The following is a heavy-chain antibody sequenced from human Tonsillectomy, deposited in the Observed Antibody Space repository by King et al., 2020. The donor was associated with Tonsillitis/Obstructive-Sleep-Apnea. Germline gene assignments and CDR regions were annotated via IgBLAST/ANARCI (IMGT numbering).Heavy chain of an antibody. Sequence: QLVQSGAEVKKPGASVKVSCKASGYTFTRKYLHWVRQAPGQGLEWMGLINPGGAGTNYAQKFQDRVTLTRDTSTSTVYMELSSLRSEDTAVYYCTRSKATIRIKGAPPDAFDLWGQGTMVTVSS. CDR3: TRSKATIRIKGAPPDAFDL. V-gene: IGHV1-46*01. D-gene: IGHD3-16*01. CDR2: INPGGAGT. CDR1: GYTFTRKY. J-gene: IGHJ3*01.